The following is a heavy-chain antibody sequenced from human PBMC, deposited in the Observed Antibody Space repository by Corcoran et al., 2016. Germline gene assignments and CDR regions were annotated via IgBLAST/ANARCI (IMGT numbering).Heavy chain of an antibody. Sequence: QVQLVQSGAEVKKPGASVKVSCKASGYTFTGYYMHWVRQAPGQGLEWMGWINPKSGGTNYPQKFQGRVTMTRDTSISTAHMELGRLRSDDMAVYYCARDLDGMDVWGQGTTVTVSS. J-gene: IGHJ6*02. V-gene: IGHV1-2*02. CDR1: GYTFTGYY. CDR3: ARDLDGMDV. CDR2: INPKSGGT.